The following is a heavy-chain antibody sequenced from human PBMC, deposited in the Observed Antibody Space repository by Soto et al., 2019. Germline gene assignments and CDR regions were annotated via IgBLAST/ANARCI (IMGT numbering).Heavy chain of an antibody. V-gene: IGHV1-18*01. Sequence: QVQLVQSGAEVKKPGASVKVSCKASGYTFTSYGISWVRQAPGQGLEWMGWISAYNGNTHYAQKLQARVTMTTDTSKSTDKMELRSLRSDDTAVEYCARDRGAYGMDVWGQGTTVTVSS. CDR1: GYTFTSYG. CDR3: ARDRGAYGMDV. CDR2: ISAYNGNT. J-gene: IGHJ6*02.